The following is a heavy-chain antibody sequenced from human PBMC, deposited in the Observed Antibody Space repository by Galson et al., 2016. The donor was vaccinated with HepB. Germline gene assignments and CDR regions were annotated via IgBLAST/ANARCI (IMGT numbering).Heavy chain of an antibody. CDR3: AKEGALLWSGEIFFDY. D-gene: IGHD3-10*01. V-gene: IGHV1-3*04. CDR2: INNDTGNT. J-gene: IGHJ4*02. CDR1: GYIFTSYA. Sequence: SVKVSCKASGYIFTSYAIHWVRQAPGQSLEWLGWINNDTGNTHYSRKFQGRVTITRDTSATTASLELSSLRSEDTAVYYCAKEGALLWSGEIFFDYWGQGTLVTASS.